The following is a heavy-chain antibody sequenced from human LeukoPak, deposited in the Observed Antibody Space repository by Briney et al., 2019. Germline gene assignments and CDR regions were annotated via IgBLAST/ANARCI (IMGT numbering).Heavy chain of an antibody. D-gene: IGHD3-22*01. CDR3: ARVGYYESSGYYEY. CDR2: INPNSGGT. CDR1: GYTFTSNY. V-gene: IGHV1-2*06. Sequence: ASVKVSCKASGYTFTSNYMHWVRQAPGQGLEWMGRINPNSGGTNYAQKFQGRVTMTRDTSISTVYMELSRLRSDDTAVYYCARVGYYESSGYYEYWGQGTLVTVSS. J-gene: IGHJ4*02.